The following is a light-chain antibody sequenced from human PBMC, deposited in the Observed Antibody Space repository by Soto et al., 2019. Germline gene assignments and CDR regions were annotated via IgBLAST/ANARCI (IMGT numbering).Light chain of an antibody. J-gene: IGKJ2*01. V-gene: IGKV3-20*01. Sequence: EIVLTQSPGTLSLSPGERATLSCRASQSVNNNYLAWYQQKPGQAPRLLIYGASSRATGIPDRFSGSGSGTDFTLTISRREPEDFAVYYCQQYGSSQYTCGQGTKLEIK. CDR2: GAS. CDR1: QSVNNNY. CDR3: QQYGSSQYT.